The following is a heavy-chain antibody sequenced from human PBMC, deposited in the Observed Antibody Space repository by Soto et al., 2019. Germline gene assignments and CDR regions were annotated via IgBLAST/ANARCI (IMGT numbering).Heavy chain of an antibody. D-gene: IGHD2-2*01. V-gene: IGHV4-31*03. CDR1: GGSVRSGGYY. CDR2: IYYSGST. Sequence: LSLTCTVSGGSVRSGGYYWSWIRQHPGKGLEWIGYIYYSGSTYYNPSLKSRVTISVDTSKNQFSLKLSSVTAADTAVYYCARAVVPADYFDYWGQGTLVTVSS. CDR3: ARAVVPADYFDY. J-gene: IGHJ4*02.